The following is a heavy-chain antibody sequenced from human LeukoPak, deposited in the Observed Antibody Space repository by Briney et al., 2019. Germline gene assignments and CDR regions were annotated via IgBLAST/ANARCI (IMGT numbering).Heavy chain of an antibody. Sequence: PGGSLRLSCAASGFTFSSYSVNWVRQAPGEGLEWVSYISSSSITTNYADSVKGRFTISRDDAKNSLYLQMNSLRAEDTAVYYCARDWQLSFDYWGQGTLVTVSS. V-gene: IGHV3-48*01. J-gene: IGHJ4*02. CDR2: ISSSSITT. D-gene: IGHD6-13*01. CDR3: ARDWQLSFDY. CDR1: GFTFSSYS.